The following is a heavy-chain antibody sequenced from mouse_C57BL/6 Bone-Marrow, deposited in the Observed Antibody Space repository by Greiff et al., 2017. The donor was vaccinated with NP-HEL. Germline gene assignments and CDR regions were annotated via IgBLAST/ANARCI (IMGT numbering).Heavy chain of an antibody. Sequence: VKLQQPGAELVKPGASVKLSCKASGYTFTSYWMHWVKQRPGQGLEWIGMIHPNSGSTNYNEKFKSKATLTVDKSSSTAYMQLSSLTSEDSAVYYCARDSNYPYYAMDYWGQGTSVTVSS. J-gene: IGHJ4*01. CDR3: ARDSNYPYYAMDY. V-gene: IGHV1-64*01. CDR1: GYTFTSYW. CDR2: IHPNSGST. D-gene: IGHD2-5*01.